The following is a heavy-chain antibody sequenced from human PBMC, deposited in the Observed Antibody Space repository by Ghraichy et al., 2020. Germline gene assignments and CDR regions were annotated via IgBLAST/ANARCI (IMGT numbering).Heavy chain of an antibody. D-gene: IGHD4-11*01. J-gene: IGHJ4*02. Sequence: GGSLRLSCAASGFTFSSYAMSWVRQAPGKGLEWVSAISGSGGSTYYADSVKGRFTISRDNSKNTLYLQMNSLRAEDTAVYYCVRSLVTTVTTGDYWGQGTLVTVSS. CDR2: ISGSGGST. V-gene: IGHV3-23*01. CDR1: GFTFSSYA. CDR3: VRSLVTTVTTGDY.